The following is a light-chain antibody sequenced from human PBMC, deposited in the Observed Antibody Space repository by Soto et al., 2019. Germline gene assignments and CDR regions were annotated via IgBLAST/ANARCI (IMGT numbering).Light chain of an antibody. V-gene: IGKV3-15*01. CDR2: GAS. J-gene: IGKJ4*02. CDR3: QQYDTRPPLT. CDR1: QSVSSN. Sequence: EIVMTQSPATLSLSPGERATLSCRASQSVSSNLAWYQQKPGQAPRLLIYGASTRATGVPARFSGSGSGTEFTLTISTLQSEDFAVYYCQQYDTRPPLTSGGGTKVDIK.